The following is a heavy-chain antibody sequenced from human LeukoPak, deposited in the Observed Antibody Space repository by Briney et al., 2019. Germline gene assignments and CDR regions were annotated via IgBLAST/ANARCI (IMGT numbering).Heavy chain of an antibody. D-gene: IGHD3-3*02. CDR3: ARDIRERGYYYYMDV. J-gene: IGHJ6*03. CDR1: GGSNSSYL. Sequence: SETLSLTFTVCGGSNSSYLWSWIRQPAGKGLEWIGRIYTSGSTNYNPSLKSRVTMSVDTSKNQFSLKLSSVTAADTAVYYCARDIRERGYYYYMDVWGKGTTVTVSS. CDR2: IYTSGST. V-gene: IGHV4-4*07.